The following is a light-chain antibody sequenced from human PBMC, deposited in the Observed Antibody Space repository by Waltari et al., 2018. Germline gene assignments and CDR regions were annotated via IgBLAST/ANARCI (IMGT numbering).Light chain of an antibody. CDR3: QQYYSIPRS. Sequence: DIVMTQSPDSLAVSLGERATSNCKSSQSVLFSSNNENYLAWYQQKPGQPPKLRIYWASTRESGVPDRFSGSGSGTDFTLTISSLQAEDVAVYYCQQYYSIPRSFGQGTKLEIK. J-gene: IGKJ2*03. CDR2: WAS. CDR1: QSVLFSSNNENY. V-gene: IGKV4-1*01.